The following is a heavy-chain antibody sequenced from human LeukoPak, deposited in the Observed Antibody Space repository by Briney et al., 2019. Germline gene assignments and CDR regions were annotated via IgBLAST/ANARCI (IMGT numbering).Heavy chain of an antibody. V-gene: IGHV3-30*02. D-gene: IGHD3-22*01. Sequence: GGSLRLSCAASRFTFSDYSLHWVRQAPGKGLNWVAFIRYDGNNKYYADSVKGRFTISRDNSNNMLYLEMNSLSTEDTAVYYCARLYQHDSSTYRPVDYWGQGTLVSVSS. J-gene: IGHJ4*02. CDR2: IRYDGNNK. CDR3: ARLYQHDSSTYRPVDY. CDR1: RFTFSDYS.